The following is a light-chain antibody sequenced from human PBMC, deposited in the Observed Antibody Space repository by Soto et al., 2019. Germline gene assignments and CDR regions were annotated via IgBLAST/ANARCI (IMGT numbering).Light chain of an antibody. CDR2: EVS. CDR1: SSDVGSYNL. Sequence: QSALTQPASVSGSPGQSITISCTGTSSDVGSYNLVSWYQQHPGKAPKLMIYEVSKRPSGVSNRFSGSKSGNTASLTISGIQADYEADYYCCSYAGSTTYVFGTGTKVTVL. CDR3: CSYAGSTTYV. V-gene: IGLV2-23*02. J-gene: IGLJ1*01.